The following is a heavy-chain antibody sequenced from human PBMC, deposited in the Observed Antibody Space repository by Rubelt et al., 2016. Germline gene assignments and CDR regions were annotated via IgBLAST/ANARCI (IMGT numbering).Heavy chain of an antibody. CDR3: AKPLKSCSGGSCYSSFHY. D-gene: IGHD2-15*01. V-gene: IGHV3-30*18. Sequence: VQLVESGGGLVQPGRSLRLSCAASGFTFSSYGIHWVRQAPGKGLEWVALISYDGSNKYYADSVKGRFTISRDNSKNTLYLQMNRPRAEDTAMYYCAKPLKSCSGGSCYSSFHYWGQGTLVTVSS. CDR2: ISYDGSNK. J-gene: IGHJ4*02. CDR1: GFTFSSYG.